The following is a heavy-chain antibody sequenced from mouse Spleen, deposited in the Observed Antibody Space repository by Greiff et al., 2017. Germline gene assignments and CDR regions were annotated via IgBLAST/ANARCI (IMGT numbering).Heavy chain of an antibody. J-gene: IGHJ3*01. CDR1: GFTFSSYA. CDR3: ARHEGLRREFAY. Sequence: EVQLQQSGGGLVKPGGSLKLSCAASGFTFSSYAMSWVRQTPEKRLEWVATISSGGSYTYYPDSVKGRFTISRDNAKNTLYLQMSSLRSEDTAMYYCARHEGLRREFAYWGQGTLVTVSA. V-gene: IGHV5-9-3*01. CDR2: ISSGGSYT. D-gene: IGHD2-4*01.